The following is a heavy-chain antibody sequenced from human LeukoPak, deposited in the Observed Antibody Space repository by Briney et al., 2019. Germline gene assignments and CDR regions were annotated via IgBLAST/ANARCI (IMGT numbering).Heavy chain of an antibody. CDR3: ARIGGEQWLEPFDY. J-gene: IGHJ4*02. V-gene: IGHV1-8*01. D-gene: IGHD6-19*01. CDR1: GYTFTSYD. CDR2: MNPNSGNT. Sequence: GASVKVSCKASGYTFTSYDINWVRQATGQGLEWMGWMNPNSGNTGYAQKFQGRVTMTRNTSISTAYMELSSLRSEDTAVYYCARIGGEQWLEPFDYWGQGTLVTVSS.